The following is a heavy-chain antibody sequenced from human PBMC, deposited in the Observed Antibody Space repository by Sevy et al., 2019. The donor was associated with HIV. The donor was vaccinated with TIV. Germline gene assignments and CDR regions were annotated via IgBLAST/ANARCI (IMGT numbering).Heavy chain of an antibody. J-gene: IGHJ4*02. D-gene: IGHD6-19*01. CDR1: EFTFGHYT. Sequence: GGSLRLSCTVSEFTFGHYTMSWVRQAPGKGLEWVGFIRSNSYGGTTKYAASVKGRFTISRDDFKSIAYLQMNSLRAEDTAVYYCARDPRIAVAGTEFNDYWGQGTLVTVSS. V-gene: IGHV3-49*04. CDR2: IRSNSYGGTT. CDR3: ARDPRIAVAGTEFNDY.